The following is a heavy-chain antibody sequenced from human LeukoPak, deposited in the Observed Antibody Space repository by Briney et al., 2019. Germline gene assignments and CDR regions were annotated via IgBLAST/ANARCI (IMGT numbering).Heavy chain of an antibody. Sequence: SETLSLTCAVYGGSFSGYYLSWIRQPPGKGLEWIGEINHSGSTNYNPSLKSRVTISVDTSKNQFSLKLSSVTAAGTAVYYCARPYCSSTSCYGWFDPWGQGTLVTVSS. V-gene: IGHV4-34*01. D-gene: IGHD2-2*01. J-gene: IGHJ5*02. CDR2: INHSGST. CDR3: ARPYCSSTSCYGWFDP. CDR1: GGSFSGYY.